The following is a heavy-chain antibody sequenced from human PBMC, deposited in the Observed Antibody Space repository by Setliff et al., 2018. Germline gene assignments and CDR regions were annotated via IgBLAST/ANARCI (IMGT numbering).Heavy chain of an antibody. CDR1: GYTFIDFG. J-gene: IGHJ4*02. V-gene: IGHV1-18*01. Sequence: ASVKVSCKASGYTFIDFGVGWVRQAPGQGLEWVGWISPYNGNTYYAPKFQGTAIMTTDTATTTAYLELRSLRSDDTAVYFCSRLVRFCTRTVCQRLSGDDYWGQGTLVTVSS. CDR2: ISPYNGNT. CDR3: SRLVRFCTRTVCQRLSGDDY. D-gene: IGHD3-10*01.